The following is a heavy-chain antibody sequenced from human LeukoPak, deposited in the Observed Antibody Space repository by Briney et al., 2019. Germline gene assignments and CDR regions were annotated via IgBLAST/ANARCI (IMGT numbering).Heavy chain of an antibody. D-gene: IGHD3-10*01. V-gene: IGHV3-53*01. Sequence: GGSLRLSCAASGFTFINAWMSWVRQAPGKGLEWVSVIYSGGSTYYADSVKGRFTISRDNSKNTLYLQMNSLRAEDTAVYYCASLSIFGSGSYPWGQGTLVTVSS. J-gene: IGHJ5*02. CDR2: IYSGGST. CDR3: ASLSIFGSGSYP. CDR1: GFTFINAW.